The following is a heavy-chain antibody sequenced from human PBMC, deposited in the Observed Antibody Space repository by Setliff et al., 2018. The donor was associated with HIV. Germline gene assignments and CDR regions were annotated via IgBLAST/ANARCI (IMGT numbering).Heavy chain of an antibody. CDR2: MHHSGSN. D-gene: IGHD3-10*01. J-gene: IGHJ4*02. CDR1: GGSISSNHW. Sequence: KTSETLSLTCAVSGGSISSNHWWSWVRQPPGKGLEWIGEMHHSGSNNYNPSLTSRVIISVDKSNNLFFLNLTSVTAADTAVYYCARGDPLRFLDYWGQGTLVTVSS. V-gene: IGHV4-4*02. CDR3: ARGDPLRFLDY.